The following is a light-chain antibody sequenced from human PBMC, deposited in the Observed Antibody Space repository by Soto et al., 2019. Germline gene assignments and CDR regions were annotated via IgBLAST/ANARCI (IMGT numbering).Light chain of an antibody. J-gene: IGKJ5*01. CDR3: QQLYSYSS. V-gene: IGKV1-9*01. Sequence: DIQLTQSPSFVSASVGERVTITCRASQDISRYLAWYQQKPGEAPKLLISAASTLQSGVPSRFSGSGSGTEFTLTVSYLLPEDFATYYCQQLYSYSSFGQGTRLEN. CDR2: AAS. CDR1: QDISRY.